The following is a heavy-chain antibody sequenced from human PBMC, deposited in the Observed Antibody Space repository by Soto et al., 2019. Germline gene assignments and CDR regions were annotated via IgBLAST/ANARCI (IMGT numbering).Heavy chain of an antibody. V-gene: IGHV2-5*02. CDR2: IYWDDDK. Sequence: QITLKESGPTLVKPTQTLTLTCTFSGFSLSTSGVGVGWIRQPPGKALEWLALIYWDDDKRYSPSLKSRLTSTKDTSKNQVVLTMTNMDPVDTATYYCAHGSSYDYICGSYRLVYFDYWGQGTLVTVSS. CDR1: GFSLSTSGVG. D-gene: IGHD3-16*02. CDR3: AHGSSYDYICGSYRLVYFDY. J-gene: IGHJ4*02.